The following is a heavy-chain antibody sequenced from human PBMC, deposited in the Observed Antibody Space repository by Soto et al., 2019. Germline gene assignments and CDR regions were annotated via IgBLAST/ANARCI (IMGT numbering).Heavy chain of an antibody. CDR3: ARRDSSGYDGFDI. CDR1: GFTFSNYG. Sequence: QVQLVESGGGVVQPGRSLRVSCAASGFTFSNYGMHWVGQAPGKGLEWVAVIWYDGTNKYYADSVKGRFTISRDNSKNTLYLQMNSLRAEDTAVYYCARRDSSGYDGFDIWGQGTMVTVSS. CDR2: IWYDGTNK. D-gene: IGHD3-22*01. J-gene: IGHJ3*02. V-gene: IGHV3-33*01.